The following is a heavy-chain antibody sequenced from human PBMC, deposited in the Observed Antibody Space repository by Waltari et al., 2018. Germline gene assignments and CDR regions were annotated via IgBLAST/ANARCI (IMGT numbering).Heavy chain of an antibody. D-gene: IGHD3-16*01. V-gene: IGHV4-61*02. CDR3: ARDAPSGGSGWFDP. CDR2: IYTSGST. Sequence: QVQLQESGPGLVKPSQTLSLTCTVSGGSISSGSYLWRWLRQPAGKGLEWIGRIYTSGSTNYNPSLKSRVTISVDTSKNQFSLKLSSVTAADTAVYYCARDAPSGGSGWFDPWGQGTLVTVSS. CDR1: GGSISSGSYL. J-gene: IGHJ5*02.